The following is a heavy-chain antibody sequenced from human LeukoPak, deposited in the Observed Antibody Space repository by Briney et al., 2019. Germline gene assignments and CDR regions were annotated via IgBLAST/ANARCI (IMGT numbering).Heavy chain of an antibody. Sequence: SVKVSCKASGGTFSSYAISWVRQAPGHELEWMGGIIPIFGTANYAQKFQGRVTITADESTRTACVELSSLRCEGTAVCYYARIGEVAGSRGAFYIWGQGTMVTVSS. J-gene: IGHJ3*02. D-gene: IGHD6-19*01. V-gene: IGHV1-69*13. CDR2: IIPIFGTA. CDR3: ARIGEVAGSRGAFYI. CDR1: GGTFSSYA.